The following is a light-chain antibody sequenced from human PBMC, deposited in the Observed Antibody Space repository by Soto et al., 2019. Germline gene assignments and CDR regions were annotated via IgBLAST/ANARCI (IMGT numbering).Light chain of an antibody. Sequence: IQMTQSPSSLSASLGDIVTITFRASQGISNYLAWYQQKPGKVPKLLIYAASTLQSGVPSRFSGSGSGTDFTLTISSLQPEDVATYYCQKYNSAPRTFGQGTKVDIK. CDR1: QGISNY. CDR2: AAS. CDR3: QKYNSAPRT. J-gene: IGKJ1*01. V-gene: IGKV1-27*01.